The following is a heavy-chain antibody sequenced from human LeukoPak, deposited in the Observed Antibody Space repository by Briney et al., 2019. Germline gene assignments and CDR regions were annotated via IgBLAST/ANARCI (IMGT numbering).Heavy chain of an antibody. Sequence: GESLKISCKGSGYSFTTYWIGWVRQMPGKGLESMGIIYPGDSDSRYSPSFQGQVTISADKSISTAYLQWSSLKASDTAMYYCARLRFGENNFFHGMDVWGQGTTVTVSS. V-gene: IGHV5-51*01. CDR2: IYPGDSDS. CDR3: ARLRFGENNFFHGMDV. CDR1: GYSFTTYW. J-gene: IGHJ6*02. D-gene: IGHD3-10*01.